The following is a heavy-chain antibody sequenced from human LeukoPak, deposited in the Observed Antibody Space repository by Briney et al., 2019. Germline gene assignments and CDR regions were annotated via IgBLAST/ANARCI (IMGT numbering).Heavy chain of an antibody. CDR3: ASSYIVVVPAAIWGS. CDR1: GGSFSGYY. Sequence: SETLSLTRAVYGGSFSGYYWSWIRQPPGKGLEWVGEINHSGSTSYNPSLKSRVTISVDTSKNQFSLKLSSVTAADTAVYYCASSYIVVVPAAIWGSWGQGTMVTVSS. V-gene: IGHV4-34*01. D-gene: IGHD2-2*01. CDR2: INHSGST. J-gene: IGHJ3*01.